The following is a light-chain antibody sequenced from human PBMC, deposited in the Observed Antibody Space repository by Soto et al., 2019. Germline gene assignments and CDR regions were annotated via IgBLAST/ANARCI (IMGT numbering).Light chain of an antibody. V-gene: IGKV3-20*01. J-gene: IGKJ1*01. CDR2: GAS. Sequence: EIVLTQSPGTLSFSPGERATLSCRASQSVSSSYLAWYQQKPGQAPRLLIYGASSRATGIPDRFSGSGSGTDFTLTISRLEPEDFAVYYCLQYGSSLWTFGQGTKVEIK. CDR3: LQYGSSLWT. CDR1: QSVSSSY.